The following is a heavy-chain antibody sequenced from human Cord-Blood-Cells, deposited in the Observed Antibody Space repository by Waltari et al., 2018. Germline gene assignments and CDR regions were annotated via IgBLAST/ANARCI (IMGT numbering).Heavy chain of an antibody. CDR2: IYYSGST. CDR3: ARQFITMVRGVIIFDY. V-gene: IGHV4-39*01. J-gene: IGHJ4*02. Sequence: QLQLQESGPGLVKPSETLSLTCTVPGGSISSSSYYWGWIRQPPGKGLEWIGSIYYSGSTYYNPSLKSRVTISVDTSKNQFSLKLSSVTAADTAVYYCARQFITMVRGVIIFDYWGQGTLVTVSS. D-gene: IGHD3-10*01. CDR1: GGSISSSSYY.